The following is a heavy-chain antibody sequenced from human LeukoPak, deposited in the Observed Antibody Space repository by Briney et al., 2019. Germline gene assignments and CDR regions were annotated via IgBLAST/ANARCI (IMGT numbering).Heavy chain of an antibody. V-gene: IGHV4-39*07. CDR3: ARYGLLGLSEINGFDI. Sequence: PSETLSLTCTVSGGSISSSSYYWGWIRQPPGKGLEWIGTMYYTGSTYYNPSLRSRVTISLDRSKNQLSLRLTSVTAADTAVYYCARYGLLGLSEINGFDIWGQGTTVTVSS. CDR1: GGSISSSSYY. J-gene: IGHJ3*02. D-gene: IGHD4-17*01. CDR2: MYYTGST.